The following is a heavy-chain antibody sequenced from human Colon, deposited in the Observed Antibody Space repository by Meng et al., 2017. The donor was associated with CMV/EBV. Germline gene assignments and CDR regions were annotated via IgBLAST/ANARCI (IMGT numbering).Heavy chain of an antibody. CDR3: ARDWYPGDRRGSFDY. CDR2: INPNSGGT. Sequence: VHRVQTWGGGKKPGHSVKVSFKASKYTFTGYHIHGVRQAPGQGLEWMGWINPNSGGTNYAQKFQGRVTMTRDTSITTAYMELSRLRSDDTAVYYCARDWYPGDRRGSFDYWGQGTLVTVSS. V-gene: IGHV1-2*02. J-gene: IGHJ4*02. CDR1: KYTFTGYH. D-gene: IGHD3-22*01.